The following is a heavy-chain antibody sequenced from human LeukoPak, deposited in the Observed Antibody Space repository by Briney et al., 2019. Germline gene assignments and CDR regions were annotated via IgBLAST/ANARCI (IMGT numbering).Heavy chain of an antibody. CDR2: IKSKSDGGTT. CDR1: GFTFSIYS. V-gene: IGHV3-15*01. Sequence: GGSLRLSCAASGFTFSIYSMNWVRQAPGKGLEWVGRIKSKSDGGTTDYAAPVKGRFTISRDDSKNTLFLQMNSLKTEDTAVYYCTTDRGLYDSSGYYYFATDIWGQGTMVTVSS. CDR3: TTDRGLYDSSGYYYFATDI. D-gene: IGHD3-22*01. J-gene: IGHJ3*02.